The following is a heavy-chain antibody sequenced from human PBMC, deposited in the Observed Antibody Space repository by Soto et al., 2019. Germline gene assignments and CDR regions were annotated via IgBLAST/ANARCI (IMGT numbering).Heavy chain of an antibody. CDR1: GFSLRTTGVG. D-gene: IGHD3-16*01. Sequence: QITLKESGPPLVEPTQTLTLTCTYSGFSLRTTGVGVGWIRQPPGKALEWLGIIYWNDDKRYSPSLKNRFTLTSDIAKSQVVLTMTNMDPVDTATYYCAHTWGLPFAYWGQGTLVIVSS. J-gene: IGHJ4*02. V-gene: IGHV2-5*01. CDR3: AHTWGLPFAY. CDR2: IYWNDDK.